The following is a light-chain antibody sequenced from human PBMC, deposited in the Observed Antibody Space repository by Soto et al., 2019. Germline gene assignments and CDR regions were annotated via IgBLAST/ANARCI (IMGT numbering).Light chain of an antibody. CDR1: QSIGSN. CDR3: QQYNNWPPYT. J-gene: IGKJ2*01. Sequence: EIVMTQSPATLSVSPGEGATLSCRASQSIGSNLAWYQHKPGQPPRLLIYGASTRATGVPARFSGSGSGTEFTLTISSLQSEDFAVYYCQQYNNWPPYTFGQGTKLEIK. V-gene: IGKV3-15*01. CDR2: GAS.